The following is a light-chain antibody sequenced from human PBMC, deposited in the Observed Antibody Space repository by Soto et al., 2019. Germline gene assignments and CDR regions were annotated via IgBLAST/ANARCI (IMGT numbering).Light chain of an antibody. Sequence: EMVLTQSPGTLSLSPGERATLSCSASQSVTSNLAWYQQKPGQAPRLLIYGASTRASGIPDRFSGSGSGTDFTLTISRLEPEDSAVYYCQQYGSSPTWTFGQGTKVDIK. V-gene: IGKV3-20*01. CDR3: QQYGSSPTWT. CDR2: GAS. J-gene: IGKJ1*01. CDR1: QSVTSN.